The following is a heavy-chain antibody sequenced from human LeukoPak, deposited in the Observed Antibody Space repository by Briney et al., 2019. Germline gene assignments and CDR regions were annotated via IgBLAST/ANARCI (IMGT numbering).Heavy chain of an antibody. CDR3: ARLEGITATMGD. D-gene: IGHD5-12*01. CDR1: VYTFTTYY. V-gene: IGHV1-46*01. J-gene: IGHJ4*02. CDR2: INPEGGTT. Sequence: ASVKVSCTPSVYTFTTYYVHWVRQAPGPGLDGMGVINPEGGTTIYAPKFHGRVTLTTDTTTSTVYMEQTSLRSEETAVYYCARLEGITATMGDWGEGTL.